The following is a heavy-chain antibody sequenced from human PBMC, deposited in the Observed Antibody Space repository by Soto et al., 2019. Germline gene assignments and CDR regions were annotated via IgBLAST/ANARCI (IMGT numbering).Heavy chain of an antibody. J-gene: IGHJ4*02. V-gene: IGHV3-7*03. CDR2: IKQDGSEK. D-gene: IGHD3-16*01. Sequence: EVQLVESGGGLVQPGGSLRLSCAASGFTFSSYWMSWVRQAPGKGLEWVANIKQDGSEKYYVDCVKGRFTISRDNAKNSRNLQMNSLRAEDTAGFYCVRVGRLGGYWGQGTLVTVSS. CDR3: VRVGRLGGY. CDR1: GFTFSSYW.